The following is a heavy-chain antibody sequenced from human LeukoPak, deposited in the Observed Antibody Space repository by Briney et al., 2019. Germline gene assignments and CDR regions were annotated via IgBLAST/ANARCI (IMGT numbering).Heavy chain of an antibody. J-gene: IGHJ4*02. CDR3: ARASSWSGYYELGY. CDR1: GGSISSYY. V-gene: IGHV4-59*01. D-gene: IGHD3-3*01. CDR2: IYYSGST. Sequence: NASETLSLTCTVSGGSISSYYWSWIRQPPGKGLEWIEYIYYSGSTNYNPSLKSRVTISVDTSKNQFSLKLSSVTAADTAVYYCARASSWSGYYELGYWGQGTLVTVSS.